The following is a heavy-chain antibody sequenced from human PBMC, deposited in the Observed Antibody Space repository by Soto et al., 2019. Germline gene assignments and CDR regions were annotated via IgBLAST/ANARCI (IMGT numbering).Heavy chain of an antibody. V-gene: IGHV2-26*01. CDR1: GFSLSNARMG. J-gene: IGHJ6*03. CDR3: ARILSSYDLWSGYYYYYYYYMDV. CDR2: IFSNDEK. Sequence: QVTLKESGPVLVKPTETLTLTCTVSGFSLSNARMGVSWIRQPPGKALEWLAHIFSNDEKSYSTSLKSRLTISKDTSKRQVVLTMTNMDPVDTATSYCARILSSYDLWSGYYYYYYYYMDVWGKGTTVTVCS. D-gene: IGHD3-3*01.